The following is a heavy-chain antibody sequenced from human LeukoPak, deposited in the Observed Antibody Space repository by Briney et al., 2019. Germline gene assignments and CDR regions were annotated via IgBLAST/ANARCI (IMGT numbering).Heavy chain of an antibody. CDR1: GGSISSGSYY. CDR2: IYTSGST. J-gene: IGHJ3*02. V-gene: IGHV4-61*02. D-gene: IGHD3-16*01. Sequence: SETLSLTCTVSGGSISSGSYYWSWIRQPAGKGLEWIGRIYTSGSTNYNPSLKSRVTMSVDTSKNQFSLKLSSVTAADTAVYHCARGQGGYADAFDIWGQGTMVTVSS. CDR3: ARGQGGYADAFDI.